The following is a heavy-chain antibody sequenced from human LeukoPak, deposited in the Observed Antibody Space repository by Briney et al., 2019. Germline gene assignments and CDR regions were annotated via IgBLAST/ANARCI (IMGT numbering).Heavy chain of an antibody. D-gene: IGHD6-19*01. CDR2: IYYSGST. Sequence: NPSETLSLTCTVSGGSISSYYWSWIRQPPGKGLEWIGYIYYSGSTNYNPSLKSRVTISVDTSKNQFSLKLSSVTAADTAVYYCARGSIAVLSSYYFDYWGQGTLVTVSS. CDR1: GGSISSYY. V-gene: IGHV4-59*01. CDR3: ARGSIAVLSSYYFDY. J-gene: IGHJ4*02.